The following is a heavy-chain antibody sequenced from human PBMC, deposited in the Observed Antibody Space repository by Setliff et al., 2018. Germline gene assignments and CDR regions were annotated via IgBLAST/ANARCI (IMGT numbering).Heavy chain of an antibody. CDR1: GYTFTSYG. CDR3: ARDPLYSGSYGPEFYFDY. Sequence: ASVRVSCKASGYTFTSYGISWVRQAPGQGLEWMGWISGYNGNTNYAQNSQGRVTMTTDTSTSTAYMELRSLRSDDTAVYYCARDPLYSGSYGPEFYFDYWGQGTLVTVSS. J-gene: IGHJ4*02. CDR2: ISGYNGNT. V-gene: IGHV1-18*01. D-gene: IGHD1-26*01.